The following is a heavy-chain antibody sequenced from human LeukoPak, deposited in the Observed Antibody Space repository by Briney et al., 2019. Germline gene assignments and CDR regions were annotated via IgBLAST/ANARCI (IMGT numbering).Heavy chain of an antibody. CDR3: AKEGRQLGQDWFDP. D-gene: IGHD6-13*01. CDR1: GFTFDDYA. J-gene: IGHJ5*02. V-gene: IGHV3-9*01. Sequence: GRSLRLSCAASGFTFDDYAMHWVRQAPGKGLEWVSGISWNSGSIGYADSVKGRFTISRDNAKNSLYLQMNSLRAEDTALYYCAKEGRQLGQDWFDPWGQGTLVTVSS. CDR2: ISWNSGSI.